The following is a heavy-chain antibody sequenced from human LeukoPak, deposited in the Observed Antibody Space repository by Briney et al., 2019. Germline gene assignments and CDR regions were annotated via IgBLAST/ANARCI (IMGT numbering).Heavy chain of an antibody. Sequence: GGSLRLSCAASGFTFSSYAMSWVRQAPGKGPEWVSAISNSGGTTKYVDSVKGRFTISRDNSKNTLYVQMNSLRAEDTAVYYCAKSTTGYSFGAFDIWGQGTMVTVSS. J-gene: IGHJ3*02. CDR2: ISNSGGTT. D-gene: IGHD3-9*01. CDR3: AKSTTGYSFGAFDI. V-gene: IGHV3-23*01. CDR1: GFTFSSYA.